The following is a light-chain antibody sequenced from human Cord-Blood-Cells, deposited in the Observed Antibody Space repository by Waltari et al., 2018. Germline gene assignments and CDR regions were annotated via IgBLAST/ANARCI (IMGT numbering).Light chain of an antibody. J-gene: IGLJ1*01. V-gene: IGLV1-44*01. CDR1: SSNIGSNT. CDR3: AAWDDSLNGLYV. CDR2: SNN. Sequence: QSVLTQPPSASGTPGQRVTISCSGSSSNIGSNTVNWYQQPPGPAPNLPTYSNNQRPSGVPDRFSGSKSGTSASLAISGLQSEDEADYYCAAWDDSLNGLYVFGTGTKVTVL.